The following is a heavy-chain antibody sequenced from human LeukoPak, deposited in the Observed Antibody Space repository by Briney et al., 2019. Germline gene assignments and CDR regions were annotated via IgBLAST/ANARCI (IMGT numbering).Heavy chain of an antibody. CDR2: ISYSGST. Sequence: SETLSLTCTVSGGSISSGSYYWSWIRQPPGKGLEWIGYISYSGSTYYNPSLKSRVTISVDTSKNQFSLKLSSVTAADTAVYYCARGFRIFDYWGQGTLVTVSS. CDR3: ARGFRIFDY. CDR1: GGSISSGSYY. J-gene: IGHJ4*02. V-gene: IGHV4-30-4*08. D-gene: IGHD2-15*01.